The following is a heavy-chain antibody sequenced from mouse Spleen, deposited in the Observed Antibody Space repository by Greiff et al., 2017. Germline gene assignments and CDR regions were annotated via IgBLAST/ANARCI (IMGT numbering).Heavy chain of an antibody. V-gene: IGHV14-4*01. J-gene: IGHJ2*01. CDR1: GFNIKDDY. CDR2: IDPENGDT. Sequence: VHVKQSGAELVRPGASVKLSCTASGFNIKDDYMHWVKQRPEQGLEWIGWIDPENGDTEYASKFQGKATITADTSSNTAYLQLSSLTSEDTAVYYCTREPFGYWGQGTTLTVSS. CDR3: TREPFGY.